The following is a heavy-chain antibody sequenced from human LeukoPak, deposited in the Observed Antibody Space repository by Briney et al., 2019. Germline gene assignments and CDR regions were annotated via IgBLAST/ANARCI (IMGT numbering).Heavy chain of an antibody. Sequence: PGGSLRLSCAVSGFTFSWYSMNWVRQAPGKGLEWLSYITRSSSTIYYADSVKGRFTISRDNAKSSLYLQMNSLRVDDTAVYYCATADRGAFDIWGQGTMVIVSS. CDR2: ITRSSSTI. V-gene: IGHV3-48*01. CDR3: ATADRGAFDI. CDR1: GFTFSWYS. J-gene: IGHJ3*02.